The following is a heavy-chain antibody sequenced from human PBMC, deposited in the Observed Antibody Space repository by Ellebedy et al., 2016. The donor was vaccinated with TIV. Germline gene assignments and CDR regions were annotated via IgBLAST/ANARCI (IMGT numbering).Heavy chain of an antibody. Sequence: PSETLSLTCTASGASVSSYFWSWIRQSPGKGLEWVSGIFGSGGGISYADSVKGRFTISRDNSKSMVHLQMNSLRPEDTAVYYCAKDRTSGDGYWVFDQWGQGTLVTVSS. CDR1: GASVSSYF. D-gene: IGHD5-18*01. V-gene: IGHV3-23*01. J-gene: IGHJ4*02. CDR3: AKDRTSGDGYWVFDQ. CDR2: IFGSGGGI.